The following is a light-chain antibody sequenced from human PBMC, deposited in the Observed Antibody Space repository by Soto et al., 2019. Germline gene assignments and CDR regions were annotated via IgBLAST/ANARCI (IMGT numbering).Light chain of an antibody. J-gene: IGKJ5*01. CDR3: QQSYMDPIT. CDR2: DAS. V-gene: IGKV1-39*01. CDR1: QSISTY. Sequence: DIQMTQSPSSLSASVGNRVTITCRASQSISTYLNWYQKKPGKAPNLLIYDASRLQSGVPSRFSGSGGGTDFTLSISSVQPEDCATYFCQQSYMDPITFGQGTQLEI.